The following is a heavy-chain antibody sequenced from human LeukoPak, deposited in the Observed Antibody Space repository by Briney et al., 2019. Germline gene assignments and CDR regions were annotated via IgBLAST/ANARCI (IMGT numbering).Heavy chain of an antibody. V-gene: IGHV3-23*01. CDR2: ISGRGSST. J-gene: IGHJ4*02. Sequence: GGSLRLSCAASGFIFNNYAVSWVRQGPGKGLEWVSSISGRGSSTYYADSVKGRFTISRDNSKNTLYLQMNSLRAEDTAVYYCARGGMESYGYFDYWGQGILVSVSS. CDR1: GFIFNNYA. D-gene: IGHD3-10*01. CDR3: ARGGMESYGYFDY.